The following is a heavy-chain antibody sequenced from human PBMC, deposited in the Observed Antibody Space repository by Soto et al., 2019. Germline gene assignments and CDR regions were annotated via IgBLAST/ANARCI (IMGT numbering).Heavy chain of an antibody. CDR3: AKAPRSEMATD. D-gene: IGHD5-12*01. Sequence: QVQLVQSGGEVKKPGASVTVSCKASGYTFINYHITWVRHAPGTGLEWMAWINTYNGMTDYAQRFQGRFTMTRDTSTITACMELRTLGSDVTAVYFCAKAPRSEMATDWGQGILVTVSS. J-gene: IGHJ4*02. CDR1: GYTFINYH. V-gene: IGHV1-18*01. CDR2: INTYNGMT.